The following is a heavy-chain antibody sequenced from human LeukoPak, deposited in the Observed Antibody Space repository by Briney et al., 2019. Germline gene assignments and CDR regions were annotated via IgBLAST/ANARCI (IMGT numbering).Heavy chain of an antibody. V-gene: IGHV3-23*01. CDR3: AKRPVPATKYYFDY. Sequence: GGSLRLSCTASGFTFGDYAMSWVRQAPGKGLQWVSSISASGAATYYADSVKGRFAISRDNSKNTLYLQMNSLRAEDTAVYYCAKRPVPATKYYFDYWGQGTLVSVSS. J-gene: IGHJ4*02. CDR2: ISASGAAT. D-gene: IGHD6-19*01. CDR1: GFTFGDYA.